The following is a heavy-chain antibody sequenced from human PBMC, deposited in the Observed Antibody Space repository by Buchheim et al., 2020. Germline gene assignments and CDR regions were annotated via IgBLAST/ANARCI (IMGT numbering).Heavy chain of an antibody. CDR1: GFTFSTYC. Sequence: EVQLVESGGGLVQPGGSLRLSCAASGFTFSTYCMTWVRQAPGKGLEWVANIKQDGSEKYYVDSVKGRFTISRDNAKNSLYLQMNSLRAEDTAVYYCAKSTIIIIAAAPEYWGRGTL. CDR3: AKSTIIIIAAAPEY. J-gene: IGHJ4*02. D-gene: IGHD6-25*01. CDR2: IKQDGSEK. V-gene: IGHV3-7*01.